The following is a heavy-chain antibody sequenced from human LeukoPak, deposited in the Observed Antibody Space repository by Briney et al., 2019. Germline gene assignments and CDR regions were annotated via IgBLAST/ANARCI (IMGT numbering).Heavy chain of an antibody. Sequence: GGSLRLSCAASGFTFSSYSMNWVRQAPGKGLEWVSSISSSSSYIYYADSVKGRFTISRDNAKNSLYLQMNSLRAEDTAVYYCARDRKKTCYYDSSGYCDYWGQGTLVTVSS. CDR3: ARDRKKTCYYDSSGYCDY. D-gene: IGHD3-22*01. CDR2: ISSSSSYI. V-gene: IGHV3-21*01. J-gene: IGHJ4*02. CDR1: GFTFSSYS.